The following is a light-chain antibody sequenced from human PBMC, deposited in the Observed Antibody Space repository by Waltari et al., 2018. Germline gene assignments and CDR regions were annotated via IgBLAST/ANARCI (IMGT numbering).Light chain of an antibody. CDR2: GAS. V-gene: IGKV3-20*01. J-gene: IGKJ2*01. CDR1: QSITKRY. CDR3: QQYGSSVMYT. Sequence: LTQSPGTLSLSPGERATFSCRASQSITKRYFAWYQQKPGQAPRLLIYGASSRAPGITDRFSGSGYGTDFTLTISRLEPEDFAVYYCQQYGSSVMYTFGQGTKLEIK.